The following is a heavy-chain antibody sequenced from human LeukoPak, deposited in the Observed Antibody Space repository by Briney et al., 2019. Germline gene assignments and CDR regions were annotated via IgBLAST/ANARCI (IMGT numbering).Heavy chain of an antibody. V-gene: IGHV1-2*06. J-gene: IGHJ6*03. CDR1: GYTFTDYY. CDR2: INPNSGGT. D-gene: IGHD1-1*01. Sequence: GASVKVSCKTSGYTFTDYYMHWVRQAPGQGLEWMGRINPNSGGTNYAQKFQGRVTMTRDTSISTVYMELSRLRSDDTAVYYCTSPGQLAPYYYYYYMDVWGKGTTVTVSS. CDR3: TSPGQLAPYYYYYYMDV.